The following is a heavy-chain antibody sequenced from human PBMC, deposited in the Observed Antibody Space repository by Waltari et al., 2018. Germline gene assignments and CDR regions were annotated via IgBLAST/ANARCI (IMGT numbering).Heavy chain of an antibody. CDR2: ISSPGRNT. D-gene: IGHD3-16*02. J-gene: IGHJ3*01. CDR3: ARDIAFGGVIVMNEAFDF. V-gene: IGHV3-33*01. Sequence: QLYLVESGGGVVQPGRSLRLSCAASVFTFRSYGMHWVRQPPGKGLQWVAVISSPGRNTYYADSVRGRFTISRDNSKNILYLQMNSLRAEDTAVYYCARDIAFGGVIVMNEAFDFRGRGTTVTVSP. CDR1: VFTFRSYG.